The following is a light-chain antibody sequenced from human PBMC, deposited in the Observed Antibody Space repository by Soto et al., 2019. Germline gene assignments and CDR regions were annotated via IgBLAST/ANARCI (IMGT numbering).Light chain of an antibody. CDR1: SSDIGTYNY. J-gene: IGLJ1*01. CDR3: NSYTSSSTLYV. V-gene: IGLV2-14*01. Sequence: QYALTQPASVSGSPGQSITISCTGTSSDIGTYNYVSWYQQHPGKAPKLMLYEVSTRPSGVSNRFFGSKSGNTASLTISGLQAEDEADYFCNSYTSSSTLYVFGTGTKLTVL. CDR2: EVS.